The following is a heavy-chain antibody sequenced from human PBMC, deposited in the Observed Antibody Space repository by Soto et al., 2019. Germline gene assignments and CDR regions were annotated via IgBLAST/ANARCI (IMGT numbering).Heavy chain of an antibody. J-gene: IGHJ4*02. V-gene: IGHV5-51*07. D-gene: IGHD5-18*01. Sequence: GESLKISCTASGYSFNNWIAWVHQVPGKGLEWMGFIYLGDSDTRYSPSFQGQVTISADKSISTAYLRWSSLQASDTAMYYCARIRIPLYYFDFWGQGTPVTVSS. CDR1: GYSFNNW. CDR3: ARIRIPLYYFDF. CDR2: IYLGDSDT.